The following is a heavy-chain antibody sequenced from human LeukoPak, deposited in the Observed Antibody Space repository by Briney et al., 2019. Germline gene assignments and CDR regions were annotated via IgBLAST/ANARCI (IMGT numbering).Heavy chain of an antibody. CDR1: GFTFSTYS. CDR2: ISSNSNYI. D-gene: IGHD2-15*01. CDR3: VREMVVAATPWYFNL. V-gene: IGHV3-21*01. Sequence: GRSLRLSCAASGFTFSTYSMNWVRQAPGKGLEWVSSISSNSNYIYYADSVKGRFTISRDNAKNSLYLQMNSLRAEDTAMYYCVREMVVAATPWYFNLWGRGTLVTVSS. J-gene: IGHJ2*01.